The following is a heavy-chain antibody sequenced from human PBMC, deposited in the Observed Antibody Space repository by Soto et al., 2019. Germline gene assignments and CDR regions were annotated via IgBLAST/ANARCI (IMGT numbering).Heavy chain of an antibody. V-gene: IGHV3-23*01. CDR1: GFTFSSYA. Sequence: DVQLLESGGHLVQPGGSLRLSCAASGFTFSSYAMSWGRQAPGKGLEWVSSVSAGGDMTYYSDSVKCRFTISRDNSNNALFIQMNSLRIEDTALYYCARGDRGGSGAPASYYYSGLDVWGQGTTVTVS. J-gene: IGHJ6*02. CDR3: ARGDRGGSGAPASYYYSGLDV. D-gene: IGHD3-10*01. CDR2: VSAGGDMT.